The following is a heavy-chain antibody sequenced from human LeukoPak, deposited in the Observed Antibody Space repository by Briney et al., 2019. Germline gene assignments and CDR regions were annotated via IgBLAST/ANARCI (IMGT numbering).Heavy chain of an antibody. J-gene: IGHJ5*02. CDR3: ARDQQGNRNHQFDP. CDR2: IIPIFGTA. V-gene: IGHV1-69*13. Sequence: SVKVSCKASGGTFSSYAISWVRQAPGQGLEWMGGIIPIFGTANYAQKFQGRVTITADESTSTAYMELSSLRSEDTAVYYCARDQQGNRNHQFDPWGQGTLVTVSS. CDR1: GGTFSSYA. D-gene: IGHD1-14*01.